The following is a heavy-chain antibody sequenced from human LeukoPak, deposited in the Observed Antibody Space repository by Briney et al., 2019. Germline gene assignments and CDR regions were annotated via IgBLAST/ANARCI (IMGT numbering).Heavy chain of an antibody. Sequence: GGSLRLSCAASGATFSSYTMSWVRQARGKGLEGVSGISPSGTNTYHANSVKGRFTISRDNPKNTLYLQMNSLRADDTAIYYCAKDLDCSSSSCGAFDMWGQGTMVTVSS. CDR1: GATFSSYT. D-gene: IGHD2-2*01. J-gene: IGHJ3*02. CDR3: AKDLDCSSSSCGAFDM. V-gene: IGHV3-23*01. CDR2: ISPSGTNT.